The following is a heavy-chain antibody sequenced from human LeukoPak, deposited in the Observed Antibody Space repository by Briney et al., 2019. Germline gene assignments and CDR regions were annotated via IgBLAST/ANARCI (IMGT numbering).Heavy chain of an antibody. CDR2: IYHSGST. V-gene: IGHV4-30-2*01. CDR1: GGSLSSGGYS. CDR3: ARGSGLTGTTFLY. Sequence: SQTLSLTCSVSGGSLSSGGYSWSWIRQPPGKGLEWIGYIYHSGSTYYNPSLKSRVTISVDRSKNQFSLKLNSVTAADTAVYSCARGSGLTGTTFLYWGQGILVTVSS. J-gene: IGHJ4*02. D-gene: IGHD1-7*01.